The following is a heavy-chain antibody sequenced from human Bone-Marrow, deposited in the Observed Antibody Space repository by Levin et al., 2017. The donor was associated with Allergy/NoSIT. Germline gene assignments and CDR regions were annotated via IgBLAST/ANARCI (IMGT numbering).Heavy chain of an antibody. Sequence: AGESLKISCKASGYTFTSYGISWVRQAPGQGLEWMGWISAYNGNTNYAQKLQGRVTMTTDTSTSTAYMELRSLRSDDTAVYYCARERRSSGWAGFDYWGQGTLVTVSS. CDR2: ISAYNGNT. CDR1: GYTFTSYG. J-gene: IGHJ4*02. V-gene: IGHV1-18*01. D-gene: IGHD6-19*01. CDR3: ARERRSSGWAGFDY.